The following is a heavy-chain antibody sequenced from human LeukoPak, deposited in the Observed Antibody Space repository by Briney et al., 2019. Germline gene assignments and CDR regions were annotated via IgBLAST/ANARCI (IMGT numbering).Heavy chain of an antibody. D-gene: IGHD5-18*01. V-gene: IGHV1-24*01. CDR1: GYTLTELS. CDR2: FDPEDGET. Sequence: ASVKVSCKVSGYTLTELSMHWVRQAPGKGLEWMGGFDPEDGETIYAQKFQGRVTMTEDTSTDTAYMELSSLISEDTAVYYCATVTIGRIQLWLIFSYWGQGTLVTVSS. CDR3: ATVTIGRIQLWLIFSY. J-gene: IGHJ4*02.